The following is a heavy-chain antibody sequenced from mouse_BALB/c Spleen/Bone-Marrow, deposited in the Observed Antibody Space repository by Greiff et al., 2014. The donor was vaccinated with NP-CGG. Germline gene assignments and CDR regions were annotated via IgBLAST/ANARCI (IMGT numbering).Heavy chain of an antibody. CDR2: IDTSDSYT. J-gene: IGHJ3*01. D-gene: IGHD2-14*01. CDR3: ARSDYRFGPLPY. Sequence: VQLQESGAELVMPGASVKMSCKASGHTFTDYWMHWVKQRPGQGLEWIGAIDTSDSYTSYNQKFKGKATLTVDESSSTAYMQLSSLTSEDSAVYYCARSDYRFGPLPYWGQGTLVTVSA. V-gene: IGHV1-69*01. CDR1: GHTFTDYW.